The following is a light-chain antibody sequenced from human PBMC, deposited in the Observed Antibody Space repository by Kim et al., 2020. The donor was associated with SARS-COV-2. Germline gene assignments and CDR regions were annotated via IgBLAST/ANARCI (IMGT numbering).Light chain of an antibody. CDR3: QSYDSSLSGWV. CDR1: SSNIGAHFD. CDR2: GNS. J-gene: IGLJ3*02. Sequence: QSVLTQPPSVSGAPGQRVTISCTGTSSNIGAHFDVHWYRHLPGTAPKLLIYGNSNRPSGVPDRVSGSKSGTSASLATIGLQAEDEADYYCQSYDSSLSGWVFGGGTQLTVL. V-gene: IGLV1-40*01.